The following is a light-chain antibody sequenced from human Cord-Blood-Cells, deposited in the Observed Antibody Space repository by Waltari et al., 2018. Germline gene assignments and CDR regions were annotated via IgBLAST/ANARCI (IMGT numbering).Light chain of an antibody. V-gene: IGKV3-15*01. CDR2: GAS. CDR3: QQYNNWPRT. J-gene: IGKJ1*01. Sequence: EIVMTQSPATLSVSPGERATLSCRASQSVSSNLAGYQQKPGQAPRLLIYGASTRATGIPARFSGSGSGTEFTLTISSLQSEDFAVYYCQQYNNWPRTFGQGP. CDR1: QSVSSN.